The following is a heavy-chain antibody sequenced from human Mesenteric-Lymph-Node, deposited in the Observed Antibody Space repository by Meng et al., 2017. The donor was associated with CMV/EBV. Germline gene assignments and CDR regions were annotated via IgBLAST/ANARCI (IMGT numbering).Heavy chain of an antibody. CDR1: GFTFSIYS. V-gene: IGHV3-21*01. Sequence: GESLQISCAASGFTFSIYSIAWVRQAPGKGLEWVSSIGSFNNYKYYADSVQGRFTISRDDAENSLFLQMNSLRAEDTAVYYCVRVPLTPTAIEGAFDYWGQGTLVTVSS. CDR3: VRVPLTPTAIEGAFDY. D-gene: IGHD2-2*01. J-gene: IGHJ4*02. CDR2: IGSFNNYK.